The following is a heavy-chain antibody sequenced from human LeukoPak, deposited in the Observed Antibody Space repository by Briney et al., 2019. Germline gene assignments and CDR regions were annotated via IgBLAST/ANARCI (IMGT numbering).Heavy chain of an antibody. CDR1: GFTVSSNY. V-gene: IGHV3-66*01. CDR3: AKAPPSTPYYFDY. Sequence: GGSLRLSCAASGFTVSSNYMSWVRQAPGKGLERVSVFYSGGDTYYADSVKGRFTISRDNSKNMVYLQMNSLRAEDTAVYYCAKAPPSTPYYFDYWGQGTLVTVSS. J-gene: IGHJ4*02. CDR2: FYSGGDT. D-gene: IGHD2-15*01.